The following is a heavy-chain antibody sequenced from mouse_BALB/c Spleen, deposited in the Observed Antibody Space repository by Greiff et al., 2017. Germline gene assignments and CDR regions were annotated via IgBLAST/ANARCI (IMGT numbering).Heavy chain of an antibody. D-gene: IGHD1-1*01. J-gene: IGHJ4*01. Sequence: EVMLVESGGGLVKPGGSLKLSCAASGFTFSDYYMYWVRQTPEKRLEWVATISDGGSYTYYPDSVKGRFTISRDNAKNNLYLQMSSLKSEDTAMYYCARAYYDGRGYAMDYWGQGTSVTVSS. CDR3: ARAYYDGRGYAMDY. CDR2: ISDGGSYT. V-gene: IGHV5-4*02. CDR1: GFTFSDYY.